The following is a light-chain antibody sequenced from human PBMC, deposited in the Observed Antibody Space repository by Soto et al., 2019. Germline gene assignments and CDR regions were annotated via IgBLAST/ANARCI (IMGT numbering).Light chain of an antibody. CDR3: QQYGSSPYT. CDR2: DAS. V-gene: IGKV3D-20*01. J-gene: IGKJ2*01. Sequence: MVLTQSPGTLSLSPGERATLYCGASQSVSFNYLAWYQQKVGLAPRLLIYDASRRAISSPDRFSGSGSGTDFTLTISRQEPEAFAVYVSQQYGSSPYTFGQATHLE. CDR1: QSVSFNY.